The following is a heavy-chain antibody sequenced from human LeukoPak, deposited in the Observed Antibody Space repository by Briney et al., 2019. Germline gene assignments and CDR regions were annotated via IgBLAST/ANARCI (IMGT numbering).Heavy chain of an antibody. V-gene: IGHV1-18*01. CDR2: ISVYNGNT. J-gene: IGHJ4*02. Sequence: ASVKVSCKASGYTFPSNGISWVRQAPGQGLEWMGWISVYNGNTKYAQKLQDRVTMTTDTSTNTAYMELRSLRSDDTAVYYCAISITSRPNLYYFDYWGQGTLVTVSS. D-gene: IGHD6-6*01. CDR1: GYTFPSNG. CDR3: AISITSRPNLYYFDY.